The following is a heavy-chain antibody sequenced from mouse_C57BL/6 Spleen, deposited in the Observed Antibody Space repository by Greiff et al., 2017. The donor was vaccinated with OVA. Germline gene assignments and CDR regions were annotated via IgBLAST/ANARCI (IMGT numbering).Heavy chain of an antibody. CDR3: TRGLYYDYDGFAY. Sequence: EVMLVESGAELVRPGASVKLSCTASGFNIKDDYMHWVKQRPEQGLEWIGWIDPENGDTEYASKFQGKATITADTSSNTAYLQLSSLTSEDTAVYYCTRGLYYDYDGFAYWGQGTLVTVSA. CDR1: GFNIKDDY. CDR2: IDPENGDT. J-gene: IGHJ3*01. D-gene: IGHD2-4*01. V-gene: IGHV14-4*01.